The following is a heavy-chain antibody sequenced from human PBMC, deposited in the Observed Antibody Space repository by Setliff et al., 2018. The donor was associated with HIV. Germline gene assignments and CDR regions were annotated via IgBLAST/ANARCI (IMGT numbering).Heavy chain of an antibody. J-gene: IGHJ4*02. Sequence: SETLSLTCSVSAGSITGYFWTWIRQPPGKGLEWIGNIYQNGRTNYNASLTSRVTISVDTSRNQFSLKLSYVTAADTAVYYCARTMWEKYFDFWGQGALVTVSS. CDR1: AGSITGYF. CDR2: IYQNGRT. D-gene: IGHD1-26*01. V-gene: IGHV4-4*09. CDR3: ARTMWEKYFDF.